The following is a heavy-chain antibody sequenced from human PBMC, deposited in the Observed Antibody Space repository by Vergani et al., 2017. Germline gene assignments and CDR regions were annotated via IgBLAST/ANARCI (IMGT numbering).Heavy chain of an antibody. CDR2: ISAYNGKT. CDR3: ATPTGGYGSGSYYGFDL. J-gene: IGHJ2*01. D-gene: IGHD3-10*01. Sequence: QVQLVQSGAEVKKPEASVKVSCKASGYTFTSYGISWVRQAPGQGLEWMGWISAYNGKTNYAQKLQGRVTMTTDTSTRTAYMELRSLRSDDTAVDYCATPTGGYGSGSYYGFDLWGRGTLVTVSS. CDR1: GYTFTSYG. V-gene: IGHV1-18*01.